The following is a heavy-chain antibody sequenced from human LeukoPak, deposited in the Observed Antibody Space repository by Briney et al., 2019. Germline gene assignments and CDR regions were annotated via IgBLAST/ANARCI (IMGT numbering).Heavy chain of an antibody. Sequence: PSETLSLTCAVYGGSFSGYYWSWIRQPPGKGLEWIGEINHSGSTNYNPSLKSRVTISVDRSKNQFSLKLSSVTAADTAVYYCAREGIAARPGAIDYWGQGTLVTVSS. V-gene: IGHV4-34*01. D-gene: IGHD6-6*01. CDR2: INHSGST. J-gene: IGHJ4*02. CDR3: AREGIAARPGAIDY. CDR1: GGSFSGYY.